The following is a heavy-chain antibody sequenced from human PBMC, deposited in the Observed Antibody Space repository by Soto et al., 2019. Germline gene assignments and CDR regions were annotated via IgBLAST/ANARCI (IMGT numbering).Heavy chain of an antibody. V-gene: IGHV3-53*01. J-gene: IGHJ4*02. CDR2: IFTRGTA. CDR3: TKLWGYYFES. Sequence: PGGSLRLSCTASGFSVNDNYMAWVRQAPRKSPEWVAVIFTRGTAHYADSVTGRFTFSRDNSKRTLNLQLNNLRAEDTAVYYCTKLWGYYFESWGQGTLVTVSS. D-gene: IGHD3-22*01. CDR1: GFSVNDNY.